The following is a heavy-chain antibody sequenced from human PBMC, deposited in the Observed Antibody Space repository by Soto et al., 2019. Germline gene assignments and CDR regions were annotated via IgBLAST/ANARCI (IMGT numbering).Heavy chain of an antibody. CDR3: ARYTSSWYLDY. CDR1: GDSASSNSAA. CDR2: TYYRSKWYA. Sequence: SQTLSLTCAISGDSASSNSAAWNWIRQSPSGGLEWLGRTYYRSKWYADYAISVRSRITINPDTSKNQFSLQLNSVTPEDTAVYYCARYTSSWYLDYWGQGTLVTVSS. V-gene: IGHV6-1*01. J-gene: IGHJ4*02. D-gene: IGHD6-13*01.